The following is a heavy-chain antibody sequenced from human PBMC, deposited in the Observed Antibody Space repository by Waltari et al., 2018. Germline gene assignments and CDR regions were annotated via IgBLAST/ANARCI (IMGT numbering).Heavy chain of an antibody. CDR2: INPNSGGT. CDR3: ARVRVPTLVTADAFDI. CDR1: GYTYTGHY. J-gene: IGHJ3*02. D-gene: IGHD3-9*01. V-gene: IGHV1-2*02. Sequence: QVQLVQSGAEVKKPGASVTVSCKASGYTYTGHYMPRVLQALGQGLEWMGWINPNSGGTNYAQKFQGRATMTRDTSISTAYMELSRLRSDDTAVYYCARVRVPTLVTADAFDIWGQGTMVTVSS.